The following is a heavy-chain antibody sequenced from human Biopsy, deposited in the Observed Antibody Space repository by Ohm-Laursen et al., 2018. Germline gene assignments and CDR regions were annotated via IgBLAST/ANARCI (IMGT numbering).Heavy chain of an antibody. J-gene: IGHJ5*02. CDR3: ARGGYFDSNGYFWFDP. CDR1: GGSISSGGSY. D-gene: IGHD3-22*01. V-gene: IGHV4-31*01. Sequence: TLSLTCTVSGGSISSGGSYWSWIRQRPGKGLEWIGCIFNSANTYYNPSLKNLITISGDTSKNQFSLKLNSVTAADTAVYYCARGGYFDSNGYFWFDPWGQGTLVTVSS. CDR2: IFNSANT.